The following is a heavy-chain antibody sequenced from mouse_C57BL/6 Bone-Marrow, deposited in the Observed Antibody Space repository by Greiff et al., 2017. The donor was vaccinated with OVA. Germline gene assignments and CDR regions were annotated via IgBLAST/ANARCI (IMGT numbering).Heavy chain of an antibody. CDR1: GYTFTDYY. J-gene: IGHJ1*03. Sequence: QVQLKQSGAELVRPGASVKLSCKASGYTFTDYYINWVKQRPGQGLEWIARIYPGSGNTYYNEKFKGKATLTAEKSSSTAYMQLSSLTSEDSAVYFCAREGGYYDYGRPLYWYFDVWGTGTTVTVSS. D-gene: IGHD2-4*01. V-gene: IGHV1-76*01. CDR2: IYPGSGNT. CDR3: AREGGYYDYGRPLYWYFDV.